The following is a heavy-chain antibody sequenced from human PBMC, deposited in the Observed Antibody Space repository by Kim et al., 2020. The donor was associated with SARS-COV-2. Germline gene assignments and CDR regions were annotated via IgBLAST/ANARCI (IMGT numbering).Heavy chain of an antibody. Sequence: GGSLRLSCAVSGFTFVDFAMHWVRQVPGKGLEWVSGLSWNSGVIGYADSVKGRFTISRHNAENSLYLQMNSLRAEYTAFYYCAKDLVSSSLRAFHIWGQG. V-gene: IGHV3-9*01. CDR2: LSWNSGVI. J-gene: IGHJ3*02. CDR3: AKDLVSSSLRAFHI. D-gene: IGHD6-6*01. CDR1: GFTFVDFA.